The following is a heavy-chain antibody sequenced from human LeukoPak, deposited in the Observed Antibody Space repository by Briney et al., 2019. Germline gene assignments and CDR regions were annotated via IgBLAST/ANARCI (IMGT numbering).Heavy chain of an antibody. V-gene: IGHV3-30*18. CDR3: AKDRGYSHGFEY. D-gene: IGHD5-12*01. CDR2: ISYEGRNK. CDR1: GFTFSSYG. Sequence: GGSLRLSCAASGFTFSSYGMHWVRQAPGKGLEGVAAISYEGRNKEYVDSVKGRFTISRDNSKNTLYLQMNSLRAEDTAVYYCAKDRGYSHGFEYWGQGTLVTVSS. J-gene: IGHJ4*02.